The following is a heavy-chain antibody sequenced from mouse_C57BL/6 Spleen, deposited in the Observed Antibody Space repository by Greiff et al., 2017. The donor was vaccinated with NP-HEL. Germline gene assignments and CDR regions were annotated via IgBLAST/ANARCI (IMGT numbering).Heavy chain of an antibody. D-gene: IGHD1-1*01. CDR2: ISDGGSYT. J-gene: IGHJ3*01. Sequence: EVQVVESGGGLVKPGGSLKLSCAASGFTFSSYAMSWVRQTPEKRLEWVATISDGGSYTYYPDNVKGRFTISRDNAKNNLYLQMSHLKSEDTAMYYCARGTTVVAPFAYWGQGTLVTVSA. CDR1: GFTFSSYA. V-gene: IGHV5-4*01. CDR3: ARGTTVVAPFAY.